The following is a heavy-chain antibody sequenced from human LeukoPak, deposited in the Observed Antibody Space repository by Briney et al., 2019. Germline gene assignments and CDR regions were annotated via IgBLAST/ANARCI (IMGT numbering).Heavy chain of an antibody. V-gene: IGHV3-15*01. J-gene: IGHJ4*02. Sequence: PGGSLRLSCVGSGFTFRSYGMHWVRQAPGKGLEWVGRIKSKTDGGTTDYAAPVKGRFTISRDDSKNTLYLQMNSLKTEDTAVYYCTTVEGFGELLQDFDYWGQGTLVTVSS. CDR2: IKSKTDGGTT. CDR1: GFTFRSYG. CDR3: TTVEGFGELLQDFDY. D-gene: IGHD3-10*01.